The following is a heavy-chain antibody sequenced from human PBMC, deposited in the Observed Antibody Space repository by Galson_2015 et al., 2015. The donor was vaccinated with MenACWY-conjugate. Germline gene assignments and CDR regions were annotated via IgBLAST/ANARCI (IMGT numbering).Heavy chain of an antibody. CDR3: ARGYNDYTPSFDY. D-gene: IGHD4-11*01. Sequence: CAISGDSVSNYGPVWNWIRQSPSRGLEWLGRTYYRSKWYNEYAEFLKGRITINPDTSKNQFSLQLNSVTPDDTAVYYCARGYNDYTPSFDYWGQGTLVTVSS. CDR1: GDSVSNYGPV. V-gene: IGHV6-1*01. J-gene: IGHJ4*02. CDR2: TYYRSKWYN.